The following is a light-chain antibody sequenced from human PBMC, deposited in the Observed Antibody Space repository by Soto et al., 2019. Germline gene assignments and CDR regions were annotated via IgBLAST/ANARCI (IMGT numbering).Light chain of an antibody. V-gene: IGKV3-11*01. CDR3: QQRSNWPPVFT. CDR2: DAS. J-gene: IGKJ3*01. Sequence: EIVLTQSPATLSLSPGERATLSCRASQSVSSYLAWYQQKAGQAPRLLIYDASNRATGIPARFSGSGSGTDFTLPLSSLEPEDFAVYYCQQRSNWPPVFTFGPGTKVDIK. CDR1: QSVSSY.